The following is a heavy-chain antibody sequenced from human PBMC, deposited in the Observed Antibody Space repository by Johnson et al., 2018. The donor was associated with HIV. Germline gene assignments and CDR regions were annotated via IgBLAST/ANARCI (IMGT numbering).Heavy chain of an antibody. CDR1: GFTFSSYG. CDR3: AKGQVARGAFDI. CDR2: IRYDGSNK. Sequence: QVQLVESGGGVVQPGRSLRLSCAASGFTFSSYGMHWVRQAPGKGLEWVAFIRYDGSNKYYADSVKGRFTISRDNSKNTLYLQMNSLRAEDTAVYYCAKGQVARGAFDIWGQGTTVTVSS. J-gene: IGHJ3*02. V-gene: IGHV3-30*02.